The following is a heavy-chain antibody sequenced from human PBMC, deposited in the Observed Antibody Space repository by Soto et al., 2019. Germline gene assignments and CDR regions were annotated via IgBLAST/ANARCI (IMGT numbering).Heavy chain of an antibody. Sequence: QVQLVQSGAEVKKPGASVKVSCKASGYTFTSYKIHWVRQATGQGLEWMGWMNPDSGDTGFAQKFQARVTMTRDTSISTAYLELSSLTTEDTAVYYCASPRWVKPSRSCYGADVWGQGTTVTVS. V-gene: IGHV1-8*01. CDR1: GYTFTSYK. CDR2: MNPDSGDT. D-gene: IGHD1-26*01. CDR3: ASPRWVKPSRSCYGADV. J-gene: IGHJ6*02.